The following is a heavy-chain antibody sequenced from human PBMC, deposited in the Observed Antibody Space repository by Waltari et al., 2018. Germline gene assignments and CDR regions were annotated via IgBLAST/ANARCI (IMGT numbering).Heavy chain of an antibody. CDR1: GFTFSSYW. D-gene: IGHD2-2*01. J-gene: IGHJ6*02. Sequence: VQPGGSLRLSCAASGFTFSSYWMSWVRQAPGKGLEWVANIKQDGSEKYYVDSVKGRFTISRDNAKNSLYLQMNSLRAEDTAVYYCARERDIVVVPAAMGAYYYYGMDVWGQGTTVTVSS. CDR3: ARERDIVVVPAAMGAYYYYGMDV. CDR2: IKQDGSEK. V-gene: IGHV3-7*01.